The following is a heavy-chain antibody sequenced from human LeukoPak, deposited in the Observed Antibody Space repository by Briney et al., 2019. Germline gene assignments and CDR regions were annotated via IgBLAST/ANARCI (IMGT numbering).Heavy chain of an antibody. D-gene: IGHD3-22*01. CDR2: RNPNSGNT. CDR1: GSTFTSYD. V-gene: IGHV1-8*01. Sequence: ASVKVSCKASGSTFTSYDINWVRQATGQGLEWMGWRNPNSGNTGYAQKFQGRVTMTRNTSISTAYMELSSLRSEDTAVYYCARDGATMIVGPSSDTTLDAFDIWGQGTMVTVSS. CDR3: ARDGATMIVGPSSDTTLDAFDI. J-gene: IGHJ3*02.